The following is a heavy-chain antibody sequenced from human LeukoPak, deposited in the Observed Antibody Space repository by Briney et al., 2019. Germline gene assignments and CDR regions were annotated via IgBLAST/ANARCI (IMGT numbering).Heavy chain of an antibody. CDR1: GFTLSSYE. D-gene: IGHD4-23*01. V-gene: IGHV3-48*03. Sequence: GGSLRLSCVASGFTLSSYEMNWVRQAPGKGLEWVSYIRSTGSIIFYADSVKGRFTISRDNAKNSLYLQMNSLRAEDTALYYCARVNDYGGNDDAFDIWGQGTMVTVSS. J-gene: IGHJ3*02. CDR2: IRSTGSII. CDR3: ARVNDYGGNDDAFDI.